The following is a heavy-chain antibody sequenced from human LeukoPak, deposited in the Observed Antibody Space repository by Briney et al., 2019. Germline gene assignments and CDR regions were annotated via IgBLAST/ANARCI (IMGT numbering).Heavy chain of an antibody. CDR1: GFTFSSYG. D-gene: IGHD1-26*01. J-gene: IGHJ4*02. CDR2: IQYDGSNE. CDR3: AKDLSSSGSYSSVDY. V-gene: IGHV3-30*02. Sequence: GGSLRLSCAASGFTFSSYGMHWVRQAPGKGLEWVAYIQYDGSNEQFADSVKGRFSISRDSSKNILYLQVNSLRAEDTAVYYCAKDLSSSGSYSSVDYWGQGTLVTVSS.